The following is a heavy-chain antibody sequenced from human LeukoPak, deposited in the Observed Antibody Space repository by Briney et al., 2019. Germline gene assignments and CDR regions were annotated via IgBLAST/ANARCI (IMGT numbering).Heavy chain of an antibody. Sequence: PGGSLRLSCAASGFTFSSYAMSWVRQAPGKGLEWVSAISGSGGSTYYADSVKGRFTISRDNSKNTLYLQMNSLRAEDTAVYYCGKGGGVITFRAHDYWGQGTLVTVSS. J-gene: IGHJ4*02. CDR1: GFTFSSYA. CDR2: ISGSGGST. CDR3: GKGGGVITFRAHDY. D-gene: IGHD3-22*01. V-gene: IGHV3-23*01.